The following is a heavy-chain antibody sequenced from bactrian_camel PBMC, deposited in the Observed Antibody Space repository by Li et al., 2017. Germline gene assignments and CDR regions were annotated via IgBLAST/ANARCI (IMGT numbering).Heavy chain of an antibody. V-gene: IGHV3S31*01. D-gene: IGHD8*01. CDR3: AKLERSSVSDDFGV. Sequence: VQLVESGGGLVQPGGSLRLSCAASGSTFSSSAMSWVRQAPGKGLEWVSGTTSGASAYYADSVKGRFTISRDNTKNMLYLRMNSLKSEDTALYYCAKLERSSVSDDFGVWGQGTQVTVS. CDR1: GSTFSSSA. J-gene: IGHJ6*01. CDR2: TTSGASA.